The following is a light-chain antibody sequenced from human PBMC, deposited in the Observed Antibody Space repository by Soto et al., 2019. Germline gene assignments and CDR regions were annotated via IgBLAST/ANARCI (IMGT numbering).Light chain of an antibody. CDR1: QSVTNS. CDR3: QEHISWPLN. J-gene: IGKJ4*01. CDR2: DAS. V-gene: IGKV3-11*01. Sequence: EIVLTQSPATLSLSPGERATLSCRASQSVTNSLAWYQQKPGQAPRLLVYDASNRATGIPTRFSGSGSGTDFTRTISNLEPEDFAVYYCQEHISWPLNFGGGTKVEIK.